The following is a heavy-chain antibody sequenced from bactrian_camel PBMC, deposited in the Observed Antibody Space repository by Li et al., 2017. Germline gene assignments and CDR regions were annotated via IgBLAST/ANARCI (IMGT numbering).Heavy chain of an antibody. D-gene: IGHD1*01. CDR3: AADSRWVCYSASWSEYNY. J-gene: IGHJ4*01. CDR2: IDSDGWS. V-gene: IGHV3S53*01. Sequence: HVQLVESGGGSVQAGGSLRLSCAVASGYNVVTLCMGWFRQAPGKEREGVAEIDSDGWSTYADSVSGRFTISKDNSKNTLNLQVNSLKAEDTAMYYCAADSRWVCYSASWSEYNYWGQGTQVTVSS. CDR1: GYNVVTLC.